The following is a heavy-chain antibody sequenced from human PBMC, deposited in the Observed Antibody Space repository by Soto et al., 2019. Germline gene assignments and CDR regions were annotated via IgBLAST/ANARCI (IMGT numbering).Heavy chain of an antibody. Sequence: QITLKESGPTLVRRTQTLTLTCTFSGFSLSTSGVGVGWIRQSPGKALEWLALIYWDDDKRYRPSLKSRLTIXKAXSKNQVVLRMTNMDPVDTATYYCARNMVASSSFDYWGQGTLVTVSS. CDR1: GFSLSTSGVG. CDR2: IYWDDDK. J-gene: IGHJ4*02. V-gene: IGHV2-5*02. CDR3: ARNMVASSSFDY. D-gene: IGHD5-12*01.